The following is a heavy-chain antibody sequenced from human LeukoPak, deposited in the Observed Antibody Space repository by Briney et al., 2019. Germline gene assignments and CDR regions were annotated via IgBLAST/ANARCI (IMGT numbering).Heavy chain of an antibody. CDR1: GYTFTVYY. CDR2: INPNSGGT. D-gene: IGHD5-18*01. CDR3: ARGREAAMVTPQVDY. V-gene: IGHV1-2*02. Sequence: GASVTVPFKASGYTFTVYYMHWVRQAPGQGLEWMGWINPNSGGTNYAQKFQGRVTMTRGTSISTAYMELSRLRSDDTAVYYCARGREAAMVTPQVDYWGQGTLVTVSS. J-gene: IGHJ4*02.